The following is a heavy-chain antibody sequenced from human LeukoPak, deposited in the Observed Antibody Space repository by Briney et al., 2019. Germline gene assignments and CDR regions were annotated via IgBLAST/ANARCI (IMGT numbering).Heavy chain of an antibody. V-gene: IGHV1-2*02. J-gene: IGHJ3*02. CDR1: GYTFTDYY. CDR3: ARLYGSGLRGAFGI. Sequence: ASVKVSCKTSGYTFTDYYMHWVRQAPGQGPEWMGWIKPNSGGTNYAQKFQGRVTMTRDTSIRTAFMELSRLRSDDTAVFYCARLYGSGLRGAFGIWGQGTMVTVSS. D-gene: IGHD3-10*01. CDR2: IKPNSGGT.